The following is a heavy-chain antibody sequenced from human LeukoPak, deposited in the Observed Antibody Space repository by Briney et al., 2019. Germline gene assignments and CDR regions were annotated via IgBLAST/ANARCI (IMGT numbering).Heavy chain of an antibody. J-gene: IGHJ4*02. Sequence: PGRSLRLSCAASGFTFSSYAMHWVRQAPGKGLEWVAVISYDGSNKYYADSVKGRFTISRDNSKNTLYLQMNSLRAEDTAVYYCAKMGDPYQPDDEYYFDYWGQGTLVTVSS. CDR1: GFTFSSYA. D-gene: IGHD2-2*01. V-gene: IGHV3-30*07. CDR3: AKMGDPYQPDDEYYFDY. CDR2: ISYDGSNK.